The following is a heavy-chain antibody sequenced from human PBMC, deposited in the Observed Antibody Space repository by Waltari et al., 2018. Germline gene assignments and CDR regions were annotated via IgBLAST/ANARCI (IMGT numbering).Heavy chain of an antibody. J-gene: IGHJ4*02. V-gene: IGHV4-59*01. CDR2: IYYSGSP. Sequence: QVQLQESGPGLVKPSETLSLTCTVSGGSISSYYWSWIRQPPGKGLEWIGYIYYSGSPNKNPSLKVRVTISVDTTKNHVSLKLSSVTAADTAEYYCAREKVATIFGVALYYFDYWGQGTLVTVAS. CDR1: GGSISSYY. CDR3: AREKVATIFGVALYYFDY. D-gene: IGHD3-3*01.